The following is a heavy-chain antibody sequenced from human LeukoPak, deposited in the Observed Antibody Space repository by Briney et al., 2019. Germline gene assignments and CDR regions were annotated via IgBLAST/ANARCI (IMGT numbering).Heavy chain of an antibody. CDR3: AREGPIVGATHLVDY. D-gene: IGHD1-26*01. V-gene: IGHV1-2*02. CDR1: GYTFTDYY. J-gene: IGHJ4*02. Sequence: ASVKVSCMASGYTFTDYYVHWVRQAPGQGLEWMGWINPNSGGTNYAQKFQGRVTMTRDTSISTAYMELSRLRSDDTAVYYCAREGPIVGATHLVDYWVPGTLVTVSS. CDR2: INPNSGGT.